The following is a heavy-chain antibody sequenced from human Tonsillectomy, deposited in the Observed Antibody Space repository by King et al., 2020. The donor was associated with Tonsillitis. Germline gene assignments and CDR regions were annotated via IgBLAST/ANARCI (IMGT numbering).Heavy chain of an antibody. CDR1: GFTFSSYG. J-gene: IGHJ4*02. V-gene: IGHV3-30*18. Sequence: VQLVESRGGVVQPGRSLRLSCAASGFTFSSYGMHWDRQAPGKGLEWVAVISYDGSNKNYADSVKGRFTISRDNSKNTLYLQMNSLRAEDTAVYYCAEEGYGGNCRDNWGQRNLVTVSS. D-gene: IGHD4-23*01. CDR2: ISYDGSNK. CDR3: AEEGYGGNCRDN.